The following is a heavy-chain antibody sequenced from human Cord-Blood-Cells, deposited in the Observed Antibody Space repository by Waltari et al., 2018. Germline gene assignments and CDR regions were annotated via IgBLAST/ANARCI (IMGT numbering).Heavy chain of an antibody. CDR3: AKTVAIAAASDY. J-gene: IGHJ4*02. D-gene: IGHD6-13*01. CDR1: GFIFSSYA. Sequence: EVQLLESGGGLVQPGGSLRLACAASGFIFSSYAMSLVRQAPGKGREWVSAISGSGGRTYYADSVKGRFTIARDNSKNTLYLQMNSLRAEDTAVYYCAKTVAIAAASDYWGQGTLVTVSS. CDR2: ISGSGGRT. V-gene: IGHV3-23*01.